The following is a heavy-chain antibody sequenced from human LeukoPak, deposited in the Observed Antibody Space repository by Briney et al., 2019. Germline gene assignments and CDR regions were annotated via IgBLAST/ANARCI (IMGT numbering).Heavy chain of an antibody. D-gene: IGHD2-2*01. Sequence: PSETLSLTCTVSGGSISSSSYYWGWIRQPPGKGLEWIGSIYYSGSTYYNPSLKSRVTISVDTSKNQFSLKLSSVTAADTAVYYCAKCTSQEALDIWGQGTMVTVSS. V-gene: IGHV4-39*01. CDR1: GGSISSSSYY. CDR3: AKCTSQEALDI. J-gene: IGHJ3*02. CDR2: IYYSGST.